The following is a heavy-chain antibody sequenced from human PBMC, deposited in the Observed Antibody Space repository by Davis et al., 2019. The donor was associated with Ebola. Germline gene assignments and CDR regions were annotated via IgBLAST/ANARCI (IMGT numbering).Heavy chain of an antibody. D-gene: IGHD3-16*01. J-gene: IGHJ4*02. CDR1: GFTFSNYW. Sequence: GESLKISCAASGFTFSNYWMHWVRQAPGKGLVWVSRINSDGSSTNYADSVKGRFTISRDNAKNSLYLQMHSLRAEDTAVYYCARDLGAALNDYWGQGTLVTVSS. CDR2: INSDGSST. V-gene: IGHV3-74*01. CDR3: ARDLGAALNDY.